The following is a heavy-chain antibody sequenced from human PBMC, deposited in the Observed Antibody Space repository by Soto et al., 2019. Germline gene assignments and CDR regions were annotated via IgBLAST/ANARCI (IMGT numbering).Heavy chain of an antibody. CDR1: GYTFTSYG. Sequence: GASVKVSCKASGYTFTSYGISWVRQAPGQGLEWMGWISAYNGNTNYAQKLQGRVTMTTDTSTSTAYMELRSLRSDDTAVYYCARDLNVDIVATISGFDPWGQGTLVTVSS. D-gene: IGHD5-12*01. V-gene: IGHV1-18*01. J-gene: IGHJ5*02. CDR3: ARDLNVDIVATISGFDP. CDR2: ISAYNGNT.